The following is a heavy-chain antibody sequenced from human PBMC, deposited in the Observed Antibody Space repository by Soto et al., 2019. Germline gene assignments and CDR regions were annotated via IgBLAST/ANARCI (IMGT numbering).Heavy chain of an antibody. V-gene: IGHV4-39*01. CDR2: FYYTGGT. D-gene: IGHD3-3*01. CDR1: GASISSSRSY. J-gene: IGHJ4*02. CDR3: ASPRQWNYDFLSGYYALDY. Sequence: SETLSLTCTVSGASISSSRSYWGWVRQPPGKGLEWIVSFYYTGGTYSTYYNPSLKSRVTISVDTSKSQFSLNLRSVTAADTAVYYCASPRQWNYDFLSGYYALDYWGQGTLVTVSS.